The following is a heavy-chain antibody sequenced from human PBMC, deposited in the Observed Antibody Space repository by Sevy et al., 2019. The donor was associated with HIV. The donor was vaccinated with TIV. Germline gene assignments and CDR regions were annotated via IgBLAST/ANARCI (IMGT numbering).Heavy chain of an antibody. CDR3: ARDLRSNYNNYFDP. D-gene: IGHD4-4*01. J-gene: IGHJ5*02. CDR1: GFPFSTYA. CDR2: ISYDGSNK. V-gene: IGHV3-30-3*01. Sequence: GGSLRLSCAASGFPFSTYALHWVRQAPGKGLEWVAVISYDGSNKYYADSVKGRFTISSDSSKNTLYLQMNSLTTEDTAVYYCARDLRSNYNNYFDPWGQGTLVTVSS.